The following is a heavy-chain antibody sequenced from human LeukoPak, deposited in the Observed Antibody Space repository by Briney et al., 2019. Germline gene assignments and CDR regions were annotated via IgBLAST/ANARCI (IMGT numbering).Heavy chain of an antibody. CDR1: AYTFTIYG. CDR3: SRGGGGVY. V-gene: IGHV1-18*01. Sequence: ASVTVSFTSSAYTFTIYGISWVRQAPGQGLEWMGWISAYNGNTNYAQKLHGRVTMTTDTSTSKAYMELKSLRSDYTAVYYGSRGGGGVYWGQGTLVTVSS. J-gene: IGHJ4*02. CDR2: ISAYNGNT. D-gene: IGHD3-16*01.